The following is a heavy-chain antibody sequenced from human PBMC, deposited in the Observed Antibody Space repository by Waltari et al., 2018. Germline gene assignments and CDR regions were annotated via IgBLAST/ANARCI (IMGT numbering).Heavy chain of an antibody. CDR1: GFPFDYYA. Sequence: EVQLVESGGVVVQPGGSLRLYCAASGFPFDYYAMHWVRQAPGKALEWVSLISWDGGSTFYSDSMKGRFTVSRDNNKNSLYLHMSSLRHEDTAIYYCARGGDGYNHFDFWGQGTLVTVSS. V-gene: IGHV3-43D*04. CDR2: ISWDGGST. CDR3: ARGGDGYNHFDF. J-gene: IGHJ4*02. D-gene: IGHD5-12*01.